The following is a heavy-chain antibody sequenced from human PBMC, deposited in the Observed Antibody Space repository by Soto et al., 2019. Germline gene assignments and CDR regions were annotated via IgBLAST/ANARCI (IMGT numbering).Heavy chain of an antibody. V-gene: IGHV3-23*01. D-gene: IGHD5-12*01. Sequence: EVQLLESGGGLVQPGGSLRLSCAASGFTFSSYAMTWVRQAPGKGLECVAAISGRGGSTYYADSVKGRFTISRDNSKNTLYLQMNSLRAEDTAVYYCAKSIAVAPPGDYWGQGTLVTVSS. J-gene: IGHJ4*02. CDR1: GFTFSSYA. CDR2: ISGRGGST. CDR3: AKSIAVAPPGDY.